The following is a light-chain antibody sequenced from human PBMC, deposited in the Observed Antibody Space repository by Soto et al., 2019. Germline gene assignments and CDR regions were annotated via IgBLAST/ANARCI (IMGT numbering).Light chain of an antibody. J-gene: IGKJ4*01. V-gene: IGKV3-11*01. CDR2: DAS. Sequence: EIVLTQSPATLSLSPGERATLSCRASQSVSSYLAWYQQKPGQAPRLLIYDASNRATGIPARFSGSGSGTDFTLTISSLEPEDFAFYYCQQRSNWLSLTFGGGTEVEIK. CDR3: QQRSNWLSLT. CDR1: QSVSSY.